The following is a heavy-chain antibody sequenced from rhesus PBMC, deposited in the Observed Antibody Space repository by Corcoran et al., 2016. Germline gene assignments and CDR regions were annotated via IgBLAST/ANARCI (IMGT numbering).Heavy chain of an antibody. CDR2: TYGSGGST. Sequence: QVQLQESGPAVVKPSETLSLTGPGSGGSIRRTNWWTGIRPSPGKGLEWIGGTYGSGGSTDYNPSLKSRVTISKDTSKNQFSLKLSSVTAADTAVYYCARARVHTNSGHFDYWGQGVLVTVSS. J-gene: IGHJ4*01. D-gene: IGHD5-24*01. V-gene: IGHV4-93*01. CDR1: GGSIRRTNW. CDR3: ARARVHTNSGHFDY.